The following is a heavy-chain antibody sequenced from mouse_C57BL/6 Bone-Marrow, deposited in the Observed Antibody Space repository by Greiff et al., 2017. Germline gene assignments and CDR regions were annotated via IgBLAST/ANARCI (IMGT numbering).Heavy chain of an antibody. CDR1: GFTFSDYY. CDR2: INYDGSST. J-gene: IGHJ3*01. CDR3: ARIFLCGFAY. V-gene: IGHV5-16*01. D-gene: IGHD2-3*01. Sequence: EVKLMESEGGLVQPGSSMKLSCTASGFTFSDYYMAWVRQVPEKGLEWVANINYDGSSTYYLDSLKSRFIISRDNAKNILYLQMSSLKSEDTATYSCARIFLCGFAYWGQGTLVTVSA.